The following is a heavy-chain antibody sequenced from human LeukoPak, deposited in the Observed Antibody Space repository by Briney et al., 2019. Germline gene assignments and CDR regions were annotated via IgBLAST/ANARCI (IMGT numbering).Heavy chain of an antibody. V-gene: IGHV5-51*01. J-gene: IGHJ3*02. Sequence: GESLEISCKGSGYSFTSYWIGWVRQMPGKGLEWMGIIYPGDSDTRYSPSFQGQVTVSADKSISTAYLQWSSLKASDTAMYYCARHNPDVTSDAFDIWGQGTVVTVSS. CDR3: ARHNPDVTSDAFDI. CDR1: GYSFTSYW. D-gene: IGHD1-14*01. CDR2: IYPGDSDT.